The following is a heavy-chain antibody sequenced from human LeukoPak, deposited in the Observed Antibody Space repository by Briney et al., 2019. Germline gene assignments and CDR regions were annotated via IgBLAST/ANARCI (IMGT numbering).Heavy chain of an antibody. V-gene: IGHV4-59*12. CDR1: GGSINTYY. Sequence: MPSETLSLTCTVSGGSINTYYWSWIRQPPGKGLEWIGYIYYSGSTNYNPSLKSRVTISVDTSKNQFSLILSSVTAADTAVYYCAREGRIVGATPYFDYWGQGTLVTVSS. CDR3: AREGRIVGATPYFDY. J-gene: IGHJ4*02. D-gene: IGHD1-26*01. CDR2: IYYSGST.